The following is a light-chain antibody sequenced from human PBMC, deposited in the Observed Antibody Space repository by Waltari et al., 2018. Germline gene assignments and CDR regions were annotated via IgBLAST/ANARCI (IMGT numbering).Light chain of an antibody. CDR1: SSHVGAYNT. CDR2: QVS. J-gene: IGLJ2*01. V-gene: IGLV2-14*01. CDR3: SSYTTSGTFV. Sequence: QSALTQPASVSGSPGQSITIPCTGTSSHVGAYNTVSWYQHHPGKAPKIMIYQVSNRPSGVSNRLSGSKSGNTASLTISGLQAEDEGDYYCSSYTTSGTFVFGGGTKLTVL.